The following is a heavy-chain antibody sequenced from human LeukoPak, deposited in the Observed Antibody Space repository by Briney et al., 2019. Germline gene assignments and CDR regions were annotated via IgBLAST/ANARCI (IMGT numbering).Heavy chain of an antibody. CDR1: GGSISSYY. J-gene: IGHJ6*02. Sequence: SETLSLTCTVSGGSISSYYWSWIRQPAGKGLEWIGRIYTSGSTNYNPSLKSRVTMSVDTSKNQFSLKLSSVTAADTAVYYCAGDSTAWFGESGATDYYYGMDVWGQGTTVTVSS. D-gene: IGHD3-10*01. V-gene: IGHV4-4*07. CDR2: IYTSGST. CDR3: AGDSTAWFGESGATDYYYGMDV.